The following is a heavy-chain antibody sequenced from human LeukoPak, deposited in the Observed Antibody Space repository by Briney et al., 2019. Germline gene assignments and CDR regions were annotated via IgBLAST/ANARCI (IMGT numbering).Heavy chain of an antibody. CDR3: ARARYSGSYGY. Sequence: SETLSLTCAVYGGSFSGYYWSWIRQPPGKGLEWIGEINHSGSTNYNPSLKRRVTISVDTSKNQFSLKLSSVTATDTAVYYCARARYSGSYGYWGQGTLVTVSS. CDR2: INHSGST. D-gene: IGHD1-26*01. J-gene: IGHJ4*02. V-gene: IGHV4-34*01. CDR1: GGSFSGYY.